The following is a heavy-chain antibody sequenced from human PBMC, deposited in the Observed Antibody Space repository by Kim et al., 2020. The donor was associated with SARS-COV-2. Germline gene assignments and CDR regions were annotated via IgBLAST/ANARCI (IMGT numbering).Heavy chain of an antibody. CDR3: ARAPKYYYDTSTYRRPGGTYHHYGMDV. CDR1: GFTFSDYG. V-gene: IGHV3-33*01. D-gene: IGHD3-22*01. Sequence: GGSLRLSCAASGFTFSDYGIHWVRQAPGKGLEWLAIMWYDGINNYYADSVKGRFTISRDNYKNTLYLQMNSLRAEDTAVYYCARAPKYYYDTSTYRRPGGTYHHYGMDVWGQGTTVTVSS. J-gene: IGHJ6*02. CDR2: MWYDGINN.